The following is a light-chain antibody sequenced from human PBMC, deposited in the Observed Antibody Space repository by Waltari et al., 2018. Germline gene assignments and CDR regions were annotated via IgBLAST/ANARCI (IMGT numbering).Light chain of an antibody. CDR1: QSVGNY. J-gene: IGKJ4*01. V-gene: IGKV3-11*01. CDR3: QQYYTIPLT. Sequence: EIVLTQSPATVSLFPGERVNLDCWASQSVGNYLAWYQQKPGQAPRLLIFDASNRATGNPERFSGGGSETDFTLSISSLQAEDVAVYYCQQYYTIPLTFGGGTKVEIK. CDR2: DAS.